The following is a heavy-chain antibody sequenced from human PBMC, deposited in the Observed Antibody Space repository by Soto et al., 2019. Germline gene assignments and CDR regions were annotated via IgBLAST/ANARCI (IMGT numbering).Heavy chain of an antibody. CDR2: ISSYNGNT. D-gene: IGHD2-2*01. Sequence: ASVKVSCKASGYTFTSYGISWVRQAPGQGLEWMGWISSYNGNTNYAQKVQGRVTMTTDKSTSTTYMELRSLRSADTAVYYCARGPRYCSSTRCFSGVTWFDPWGQGTMVTVS. CDR3: ARGPRYCSSTRCFSGVTWFDP. CDR1: GYTFTSYG. J-gene: IGHJ5*02. V-gene: IGHV1-18*04.